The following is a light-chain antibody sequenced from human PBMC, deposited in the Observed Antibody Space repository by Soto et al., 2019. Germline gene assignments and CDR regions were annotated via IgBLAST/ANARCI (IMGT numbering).Light chain of an antibody. V-gene: IGKV3-11*01. Sequence: EIVLTQSPATLSLSPGERATLSCRASQSVSSYLAWYQQKPGQAPRLLIFGASYRATGIPARFTGSGSGTDFTLTIRSIEPEDFAVYFWQHRSDWPRITFGQGTKLEIK. CDR1: QSVSSY. CDR3: QHRSDWPRIT. CDR2: GAS. J-gene: IGKJ2*01.